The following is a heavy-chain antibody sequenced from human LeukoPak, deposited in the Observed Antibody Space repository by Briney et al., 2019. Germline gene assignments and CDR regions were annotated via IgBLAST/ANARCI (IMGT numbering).Heavy chain of an antibody. V-gene: IGHV3-23*01. J-gene: IGHJ4*02. D-gene: IGHD6-19*01. CDR1: GFTFNNYV. CDR3: AKNQGQWLVPVDY. CDR2: MSGSGGST. Sequence: GGSLRLSCTASGFTFNNYVMSWVRQAPGKGLEWVSSMSGSGGSTYYADSVKGRFTISRDNSKNTLYLQMNNLRAEDTALYYCAKNQGQWLVPVDYWGQGTLVTVSS.